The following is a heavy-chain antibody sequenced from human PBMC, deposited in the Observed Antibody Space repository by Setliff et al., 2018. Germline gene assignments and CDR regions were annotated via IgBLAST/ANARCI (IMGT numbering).Heavy chain of an antibody. CDR2: INHSGST. J-gene: IGHJ4*02. CDR3: ARRWLGSYYDGSDFLSFDY. CDR1: GGSFSDYY. V-gene: IGHV4-34*01. Sequence: PSETLSLTCTVYGGSFSDYYWGWVRQPPGKGLEWIGEINHSGSTNYIPSLKSRLTISVDTSKNQFSLKLSSVTAEDTAVYYCARRWLGSYYDGSDFLSFDYWGQGNLVTVSS. D-gene: IGHD3-22*01.